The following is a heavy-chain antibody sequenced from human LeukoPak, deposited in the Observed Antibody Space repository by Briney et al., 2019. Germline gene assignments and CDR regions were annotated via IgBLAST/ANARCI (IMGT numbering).Heavy chain of an antibody. Sequence: ASAKVSCKASGYTFTGYYMHWVRQAPGQGLEWMGRINPNSGGTNYAQKFQGRVTMTRDTSISTAYMELSRLRSDDTAVYYCARDRAEKITIFGVGIDYWGQGTLVTVSS. V-gene: IGHV1-2*06. J-gene: IGHJ4*02. D-gene: IGHD3-3*01. CDR2: INPNSGGT. CDR3: ARDRAEKITIFGVGIDY. CDR1: GYTFTGYY.